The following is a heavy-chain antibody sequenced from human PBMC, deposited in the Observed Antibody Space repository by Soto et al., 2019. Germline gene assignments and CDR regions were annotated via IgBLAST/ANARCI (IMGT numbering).Heavy chain of an antibody. CDR1: GFTFSSYG. D-gene: IGHD2-2*01. Sequence: AGGSLRLSCAASGFTFSSYGMHWVRQAPGKGLEWVGFIWNDGSNTYYADSVKGRFTISRDNSKNTLYLQMNSLRAEDTAVYFCARGYCSSTRCPLSLYSFDYWGQGTLVTVSS. J-gene: IGHJ4*02. V-gene: IGHV3-33*01. CDR2: IWNDGSNT. CDR3: ARGYCSSTRCPLSLYSFDY.